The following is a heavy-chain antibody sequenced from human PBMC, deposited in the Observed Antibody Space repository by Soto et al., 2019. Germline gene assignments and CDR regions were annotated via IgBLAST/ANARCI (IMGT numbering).Heavy chain of an antibody. J-gene: IGHJ6*03. CDR1: GFTFSSYG. CDR2: IWYDGSNK. CDR3: ARDGYSSSWYMWYYYYYMDV. D-gene: IGHD6-13*01. Sequence: GGSLRLSCAASGFTFSSYGMHWVRQAPGKGLEWVAVIWYDGSNKYYADSVKGRFTISRDNSKNTLYLQMNSLRAEDTAVYYCARDGYSSSWYMWYYYYYMDVWGKGTTVTVSS. V-gene: IGHV3-33*01.